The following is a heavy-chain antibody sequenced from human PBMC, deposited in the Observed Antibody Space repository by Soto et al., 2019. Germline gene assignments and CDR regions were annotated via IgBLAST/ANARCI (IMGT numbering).Heavy chain of an antibody. Sequence: QVQLVQSGGEVKKPGAAVKVSCKASGYTFTTFGIGWVRQAPGQGLEWMGWISAYSGTTEYPEKLQGRVTMTIDTSTSTTYMELRSLRSDDTAVYYCARAFCSGGSCYLDYWGQGARVTVSS. CDR3: ARAFCSGGSCYLDY. J-gene: IGHJ4*02. V-gene: IGHV1-18*01. CDR1: GYTFTTFG. CDR2: ISAYSGTT. D-gene: IGHD2-15*01.